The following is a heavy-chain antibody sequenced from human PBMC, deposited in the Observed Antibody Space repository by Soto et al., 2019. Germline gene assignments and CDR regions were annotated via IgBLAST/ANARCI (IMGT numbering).Heavy chain of an antibody. CDR3: ARCSWLLLQRHFDY. V-gene: IGHV3-30-3*01. J-gene: IGHJ4*02. CDR2: ISYDGSNK. D-gene: IGHD3-22*01. CDR1: GFTFSSYA. Sequence: GGSLRLSCAASGFTFSSYAMHWVRQAPGKGLEWVAVISYDGSNKYYADSVKGRFTISRDNSKNTLYLQMNSLRAEDTAVYYCARCSWLLLQRHFDYWGQGTLVTVSS.